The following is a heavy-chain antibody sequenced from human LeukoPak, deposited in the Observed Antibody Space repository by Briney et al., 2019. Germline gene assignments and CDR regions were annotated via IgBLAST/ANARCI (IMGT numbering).Heavy chain of an antibody. V-gene: IGHV3-23*01. CDR1: GFTFSSYG. CDR3: ARGGYSYGYVSLDY. D-gene: IGHD5-18*01. J-gene: IGHJ4*02. Sequence: GGSLRLSCAASGFTFSSYGMSWVRQAPGKGLEWVSAISGSGGSTYYADSVKGRFTISRDNSKNTLYLQMGSLRAEDMAVYYCARGGYSYGYVSLDYWGQGTLVTVSS. CDR2: ISGSGGST.